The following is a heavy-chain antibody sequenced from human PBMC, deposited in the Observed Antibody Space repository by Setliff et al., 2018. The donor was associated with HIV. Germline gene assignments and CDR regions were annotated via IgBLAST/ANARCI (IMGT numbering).Heavy chain of an antibody. CDR1: GYTFTNYG. D-gene: IGHD6-19*01. V-gene: IGHV1-18*01. CDR3: ARYGSGWPLWYFDL. Sequence: ASVKVSCKASGYTFTNYGISWVRQAPGQGLEWMGWISAYNGNTNYAQKLQGRVTMTTDTSTSTAYMELRSLRSDDTAVYYCARYGSGWPLWYFDLWGRGTLVTVPQ. CDR2: ISAYNGNT. J-gene: IGHJ2*01.